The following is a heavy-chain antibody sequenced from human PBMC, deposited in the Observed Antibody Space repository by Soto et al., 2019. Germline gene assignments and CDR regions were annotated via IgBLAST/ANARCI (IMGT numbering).Heavy chain of an antibody. CDR1: GGSMSSYS. CDR3: ARVSSSWSNYFDY. CDR2: IYYSGST. Sequence: SETLSLTCTVSGGSMSSYSWTWIRQPPGKGLEWIGYIYYSGSTSYNPSLKSRVTISIDTSKNQFSLKVNSVTAADTAVYYCARVSSSWSNYFDYWGQGTQVTVSS. J-gene: IGHJ4*02. D-gene: IGHD6-13*01. V-gene: IGHV4-59*01.